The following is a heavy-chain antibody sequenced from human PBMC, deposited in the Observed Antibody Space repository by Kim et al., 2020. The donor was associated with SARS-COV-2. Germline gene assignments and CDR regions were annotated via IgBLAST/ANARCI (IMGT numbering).Heavy chain of an antibody. CDR2: T. V-gene: IGHV4-31*02. D-gene: IGHD3-22*01. J-gene: IGHJ5*02. Sequence: TYYNPSLKSRVTISVDTSKNQVSLKLSSVTAADTAVYYCARDDSSRGIDPWGQGTLVTVSS. CDR3: ARDDSSRGIDP.